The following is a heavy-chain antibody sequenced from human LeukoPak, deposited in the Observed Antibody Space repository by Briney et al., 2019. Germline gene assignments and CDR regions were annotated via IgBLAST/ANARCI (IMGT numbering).Heavy chain of an antibody. D-gene: IGHD3-10*01. J-gene: IGHJ6*03. CDR1: GGSISSGSYY. CDR2: IYTSGST. V-gene: IGHV4-61*02. CDR3: ARTTMVRGTYYMDV. Sequence: PSETLSLTCTVSGGSISSGSYYWSWIRQPAGKGLEWIGRIYTSGSTNYNPSLNSRVTILLDTSKNQFSLKLSSVTAADTAVYYCARTTMVRGTYYMDVWGKGTTVTISS.